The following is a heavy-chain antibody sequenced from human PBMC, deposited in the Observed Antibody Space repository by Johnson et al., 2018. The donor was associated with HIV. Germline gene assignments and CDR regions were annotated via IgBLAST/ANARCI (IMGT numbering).Heavy chain of an antibody. D-gene: IGHD3-22*01. CDR1: GFTFSDYY. CDR2: ISYDGSNK. CDR3: ARSQTMIVDGADAFDI. Sequence: QVQLVESGGGLVKPGGSLRLSCVASGFTFSDYYMGWIRQAPGKGLEWVAVISYDGSNKYYADSVKGRFTISRDNSKNTLYLQMNSLRAEDTAVYYCARSQTMIVDGADAFDIWGQGTMVTVSS. V-gene: IGHV3-30*03. J-gene: IGHJ3*02.